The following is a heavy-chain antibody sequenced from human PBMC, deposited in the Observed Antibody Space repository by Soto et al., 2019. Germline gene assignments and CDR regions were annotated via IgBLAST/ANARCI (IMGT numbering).Heavy chain of an antibody. CDR2: VSPKSGNT. D-gene: IGHD1-1*01. CDR1: GYNFFDYG. CDR3: ARGRTVSSIGPLLV. Sequence: QIPLVQSGAEVKKPGASVKVSCKASGYNFFDYGVSWVRQAPGQGLEWMGWVSPKSGNTDYARKVQSRVTMTTDTSTRTAYMELRGLRSEDTAVYYWARGRTVSSIGPLLVWGQGTLVSVSS. J-gene: IGHJ1*01. V-gene: IGHV1-18*01.